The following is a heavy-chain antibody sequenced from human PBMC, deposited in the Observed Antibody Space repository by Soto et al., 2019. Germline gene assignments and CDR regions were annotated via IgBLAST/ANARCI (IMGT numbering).Heavy chain of an antibody. CDR3: ARLGYCTGTSCYIFDS. CDR2: INPSDSYT. Sequence: GDSLKISCQGSGYSFTSYWIGWVRQRPGKGLEWMGRINPSDSYTTYSPSFQGHVTISTDKSFSTAYLQWSGLKASDTAMYYCARLGYCTGTSCYIFDSWGQGTLVTVSS. D-gene: IGHD2-2*02. CDR1: GYSFTSYW. V-gene: IGHV5-10-1*01. J-gene: IGHJ4*02.